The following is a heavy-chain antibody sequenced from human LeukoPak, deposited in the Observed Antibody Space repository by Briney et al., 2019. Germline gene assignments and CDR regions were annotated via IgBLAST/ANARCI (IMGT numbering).Heavy chain of an antibody. CDR2: IYYSGNT. CDR1: GDSINNYY. CDR3: ARHAIYSGGYSYWFDP. Sequence: PSETLSLTCTVSGDSINNYYWSWIRQPPGKGLEWIAYIYYSGNTNYNPSLRSRASISLDTSKNLCPLRLTSVTAADTAVYYCARHAIYSGGYSYWFDPWGLGTLVTVSS. J-gene: IGHJ5*02. D-gene: IGHD1-26*01. V-gene: IGHV4-59*08.